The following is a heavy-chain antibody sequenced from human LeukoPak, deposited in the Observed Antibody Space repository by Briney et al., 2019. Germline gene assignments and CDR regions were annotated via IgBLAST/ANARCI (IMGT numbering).Heavy chain of an antibody. J-gene: IGHJ6*03. CDR3: AKGGIHRGYYYYYMDV. V-gene: IGHV3-30*02. D-gene: IGHD6-13*01. Sequence: GGSLRLSCAASGFTFSTYGMYWVRQAPGKGLEWVAFIRYDGSNKYYADSVKGRFTISRDNAKNSLYLQMNSLRAEDTALYYCAKGGIHRGYYYYYMDVWGKGTTVTISS. CDR1: GFTFSTYG. CDR2: IRYDGSNK.